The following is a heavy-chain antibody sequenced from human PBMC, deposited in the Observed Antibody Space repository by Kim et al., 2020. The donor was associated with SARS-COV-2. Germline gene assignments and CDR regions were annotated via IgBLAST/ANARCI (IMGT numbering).Heavy chain of an antibody. V-gene: IGHV1-46*01. J-gene: IGHJ4*02. CDR3: ARGSQMVIAYYFDY. D-gene: IGHD3-22*01. Sequence: APKFQGSVPMTRDTSTSTVYMELSSLRSEDTAVYYCARGSQMVIAYYFDYWGQGTLVTVSS.